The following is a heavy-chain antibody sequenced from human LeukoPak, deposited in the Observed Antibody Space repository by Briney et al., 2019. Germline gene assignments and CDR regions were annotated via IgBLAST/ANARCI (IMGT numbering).Heavy chain of an antibody. CDR2: VYSRGSI. J-gene: IGHJ4*02. CDR3: AISSLNYYARSARGNYFDY. V-gene: IGHV4-59*08. D-gene: IGHD3-22*01. Sequence: SETLSLTCAVSGGSISSHYWNWIRQPPGKGLEWIGYVYSRGSINYNPSLKSRGTISIDTSQNQFSLKLNSVTAADTVVYYCAISSLNYYARSARGNYFDYWGQGTLVTVSS. CDR1: GGSISSHY.